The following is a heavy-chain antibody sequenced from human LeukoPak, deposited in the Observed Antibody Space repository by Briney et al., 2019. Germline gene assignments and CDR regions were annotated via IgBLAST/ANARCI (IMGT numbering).Heavy chain of an antibody. Sequence: PGGSLRLSCAASGFTFSNYGIHWVRQAPGKGLEWVAFIRYDGSNKYYADSVKGRFTISRDNSKNTVYLQMNSLRTEDTAVYYCAKDLDCSGGSCYSGRFQHWGQGTLVTVSS. CDR2: IRYDGSNK. V-gene: IGHV3-30*02. D-gene: IGHD2-15*01. CDR3: AKDLDCSGGSCYSGRFQH. CDR1: GFTFSNYG. J-gene: IGHJ1*01.